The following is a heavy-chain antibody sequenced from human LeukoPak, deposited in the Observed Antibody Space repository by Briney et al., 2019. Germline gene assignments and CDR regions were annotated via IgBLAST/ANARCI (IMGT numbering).Heavy chain of an antibody. J-gene: IGHJ2*01. V-gene: IGHV3-48*03. CDR1: GFALRSYE. Sequence: GGSLRLSCAASGFALRSYEMNWVRQAPGKGLEWISYISTTGNTIYYADSVKGRFTISRDNAQSSLYLQMNSLRAEDRAVYYCATVMASIRWYFDLWGRGTLVTVSS. CDR2: ISTTGNTI. D-gene: IGHD5-24*01. CDR3: ATVMASIRWYFDL.